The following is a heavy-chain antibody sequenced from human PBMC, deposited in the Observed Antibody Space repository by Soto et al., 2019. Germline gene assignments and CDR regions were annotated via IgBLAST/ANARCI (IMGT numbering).Heavy chain of an antibody. J-gene: IGHJ4*02. V-gene: IGHV4-34*01. CDR2: INHSGST. Sequence: SETLSLTCAVYGGSFSGYYWSWIRQPPGKGLEWIGEINHSGSTNYNPSLKSRVTISVDTSKNQFSLKLSSVTAADTAVYYCARDSGSYPAGFDYWGQGTLVTVSS. D-gene: IGHD1-26*01. CDR3: ARDSGSYPAGFDY. CDR1: GGSFSGYY.